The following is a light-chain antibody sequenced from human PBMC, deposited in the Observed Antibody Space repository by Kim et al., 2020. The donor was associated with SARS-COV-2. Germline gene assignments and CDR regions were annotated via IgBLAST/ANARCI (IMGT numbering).Light chain of an antibody. J-gene: IGLJ3*02. CDR2: RNN. CDR3: SAWDSSLSVRV. Sequence: LTQPPSVSKGLRQTATLTCTGNSNNVGNQGAAWLQQHQGHPPRLLSYRNNNRPSGISERFSASRSGNTASLTITGLQPEDEADYYCSAWDSSLSVRVFGGGTKVTVL. V-gene: IGLV10-54*04. CDR1: SNNVGNQG.